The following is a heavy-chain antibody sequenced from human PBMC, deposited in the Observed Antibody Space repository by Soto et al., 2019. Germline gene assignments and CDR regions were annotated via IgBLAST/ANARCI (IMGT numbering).Heavy chain of an antibody. D-gene: IGHD7-27*01. CDR2: ISSSSSYI. CDR3: ARPKISGDYYYYYMDV. Sequence: EVQLVESGGGLVKPGGSLRLSCAASGFTFSSYSMNWVRQAPGKGLELVSSISSSSSYIYYADSVKGRFTISRDNAKNSLYLQMNSLRAEDTAVYYCARPKISGDYYYYYMDVWGKGTTVTVSS. CDR1: GFTFSSYS. V-gene: IGHV3-21*01. J-gene: IGHJ6*03.